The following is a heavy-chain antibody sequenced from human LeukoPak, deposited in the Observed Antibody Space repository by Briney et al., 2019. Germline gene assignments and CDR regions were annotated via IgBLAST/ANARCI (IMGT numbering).Heavy chain of an antibody. CDR2: IYYSGST. D-gene: IGHD1-26*01. CDR1: GGSISSYY. Sequence: PXETXSLTCTVSGGSISSYYWSWIRQPPGKGLEWIGYIYYSGSTNYNPSLKSRVTISVDTSKNQFSLKLSSVTAADTAVYYCARVGWELLRDAFDIWGQGTMVTVSS. CDR3: ARVGWELLRDAFDI. J-gene: IGHJ3*02. V-gene: IGHV4-59*01.